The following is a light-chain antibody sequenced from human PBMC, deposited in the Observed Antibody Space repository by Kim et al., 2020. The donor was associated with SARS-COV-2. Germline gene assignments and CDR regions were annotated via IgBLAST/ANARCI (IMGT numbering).Light chain of an antibody. V-gene: IGKV1-NL1*01. J-gene: IGKJ4*01. CDR3: QQYYFTPPET. Sequence: DIQMTQSPSSLSASVGDRVTITCRASQGISNSLAWYQQKPGKAPKLLLYAASRLESGVPSRFSGSGSGTDYTLTISSLQPEDFATYYCQQYYFTPPETFGGGTKVDIK. CDR1: QGISNS. CDR2: AAS.